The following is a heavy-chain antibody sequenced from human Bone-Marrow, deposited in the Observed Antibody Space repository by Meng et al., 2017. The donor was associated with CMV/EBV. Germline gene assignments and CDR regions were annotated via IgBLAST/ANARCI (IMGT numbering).Heavy chain of an antibody. Sequence: SETLSLTCTVSGGSVSSGSYYWSWIRQPPGKGLEWIGYIYYSGSTNYNPSLKSRVTISVDTSKNQFSLKLSSVTAADTAVYYCARGSPLEWLLPYYYYYYGMDVWGQGPTVTVSS. J-gene: IGHJ6*02. D-gene: IGHD3-3*01. CDR1: GGSVSSGSYY. V-gene: IGHV4-61*01. CDR2: IYYSGST. CDR3: ARGSPLEWLLPYYYYYYGMDV.